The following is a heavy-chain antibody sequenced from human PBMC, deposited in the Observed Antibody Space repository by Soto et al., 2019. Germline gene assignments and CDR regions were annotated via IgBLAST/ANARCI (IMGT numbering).Heavy chain of an antibody. CDR1: GFAFNNYA. D-gene: IGHD1-1*01. V-gene: IGHV3-23*01. CDR3: TRGPRSTSTGTGAF. J-gene: IGHJ4*02. CDR2: ISGSGGAT. Sequence: GGSLRLSCAASGFAFNNYAMSWVRQAPGKGLEWVSAISGSGGATYYADSVKGRFTISRDNAKNTLYLQMNALRVEDTAVYYCTRGPRSTSTGTGAFWGQGTLVTVSS.